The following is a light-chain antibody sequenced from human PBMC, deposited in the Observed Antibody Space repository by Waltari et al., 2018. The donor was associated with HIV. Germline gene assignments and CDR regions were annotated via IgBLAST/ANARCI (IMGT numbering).Light chain of an antibody. CDR1: ALPKKY. Sequence: SYDLTQPPSVSVSPGQTARITCSGNALPKKYAYWYQQKPGQAPVLLIYKDTERPSGIPEGFSGSSSGTTVTLTISGVQAEDEADYYCQSADTTGSLYVFGTGTKVTV. CDR2: KDT. V-gene: IGLV3-25*03. J-gene: IGLJ1*01. CDR3: QSADTTGSLYV.